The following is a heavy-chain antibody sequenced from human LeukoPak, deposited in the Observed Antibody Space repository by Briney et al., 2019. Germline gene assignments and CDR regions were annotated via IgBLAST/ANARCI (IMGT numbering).Heavy chain of an antibody. CDR3: ARDQIASDIDY. D-gene: IGHD6-13*01. CDR1: GFTFSTYE. CDR2: ISSSGDFI. Sequence: GGSPRLSCAASGFTFSTYEMNWVRQAPGKGLEWVSYISSSGDFIYYADSVKGRFTISRDNAKNSLYLQMSSLRAEDTAVYFCARDQIASDIDYWGQGTLVTVSS. J-gene: IGHJ4*02. V-gene: IGHV3-48*03.